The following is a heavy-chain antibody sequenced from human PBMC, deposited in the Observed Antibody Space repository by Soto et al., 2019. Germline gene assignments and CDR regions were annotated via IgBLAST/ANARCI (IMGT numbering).Heavy chain of an antibody. V-gene: IGHV4-39*01. D-gene: IGHD6-13*01. Sequence: SETLSLTCNVSGGSISSSRSYWSWFLQPPGKELEWIANIFYAGNTYYNPSLKSRVTVSVDTSKNQFSLKLDSVTAADTAVYYCARQAAAPGIDLWFDPWGQVTLVTVSS. CDR3: ARQAAAPGIDLWFDP. J-gene: IGHJ5*02. CDR2: IFYAGNT. CDR1: GGSISSSRSY.